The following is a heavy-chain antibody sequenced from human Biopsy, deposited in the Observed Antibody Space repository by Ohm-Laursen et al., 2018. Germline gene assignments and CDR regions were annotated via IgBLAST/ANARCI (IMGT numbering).Heavy chain of an antibody. CDR3: ARDAGVYARRSGMDV. J-gene: IGHJ6*02. CDR1: GFTFNGDN. Sequence: SLRLSCAASGFTFNGDNANWVRQAPGKGLEWVSYISRDSSHIYYADSVKGRFTISRDNAKRSLYLQMNSLRADDTAIYYCARDAGVYARRSGMDVWGQGTPVTVSS. D-gene: IGHD2-8*01. V-gene: IGHV3-21*01. CDR2: ISRDSSHI.